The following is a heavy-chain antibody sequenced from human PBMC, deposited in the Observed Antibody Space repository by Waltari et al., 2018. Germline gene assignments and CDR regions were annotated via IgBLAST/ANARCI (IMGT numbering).Heavy chain of an antibody. CDR2: FSYDANT. V-gene: IGHV4-39*01. CDR1: GGSISSTSYY. J-gene: IGHJ4*02. D-gene: IGHD2-15*01. CDR3: ARPGRVGGGSLMGLDY. Sequence: QLQLQESGPGLVKPSETLSPTCSVSGGSISSTSYYWGLIRQPPGKGLEWIGSFSYDANTYYNPSLKSRITISVDTSKNQFSLQLRSVTAADTAIYYCARPGRVGGGSLMGLDYWGQGTLVTVSS.